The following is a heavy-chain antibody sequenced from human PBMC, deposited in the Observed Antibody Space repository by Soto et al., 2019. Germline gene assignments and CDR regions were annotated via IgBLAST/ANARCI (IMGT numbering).Heavy chain of an antibody. V-gene: IGHV3-21*01. Sequence: EVQLVESGGGLVKPGGSLRLSCAASGFTFSSYSMNWVRQAPGKGLEWVSSISSSSSYIYYADSVKGRFTISRDNAKNSLYLQMNSLRAEDTAVYYCARLAYYDFWSGTGGDYWGQGTLVTVSS. CDR2: ISSSSSYI. CDR3: ARLAYYDFWSGTGGDY. CDR1: GFTFSSYS. D-gene: IGHD3-3*01. J-gene: IGHJ4*02.